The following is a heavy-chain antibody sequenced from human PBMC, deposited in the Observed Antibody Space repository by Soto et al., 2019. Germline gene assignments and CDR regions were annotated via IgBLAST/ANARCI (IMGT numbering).Heavy chain of an antibody. V-gene: IGHV1-2*04. CDR1: GYTFIGYY. CDR3: ARVGGGLASLGYYGMDV. CDR2: INPNSGGT. J-gene: IGHJ6*02. Sequence: ASVKVSCKASGYTFIGYYIHWVRQAPGQGLEGMGWINPNSGGTNYAQRFQGWVTMTRDRSISTAYMELSRLKSDDTVVYYCARVGGGLASLGYYGMDVWGQGTTVTVSS. D-gene: IGHD3-10*01.